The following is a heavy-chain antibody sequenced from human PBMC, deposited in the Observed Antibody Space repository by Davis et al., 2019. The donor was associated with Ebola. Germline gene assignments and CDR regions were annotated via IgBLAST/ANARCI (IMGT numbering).Heavy chain of an antibody. Sequence: PGGSLRLSCAVYGGSFSGYYWSWIRQPPGKGLEWIGEINHSGSTNYNPSLKSRVTISVDTSKNQFSLKLSSVTAADTAVYYCAREYSSGWGYFDYWGQGTLVTVSS. CDR1: GGSFSGYY. CDR3: AREYSSGWGYFDY. J-gene: IGHJ4*02. V-gene: IGHV4-34*01. CDR2: INHSGST. D-gene: IGHD6-19*01.